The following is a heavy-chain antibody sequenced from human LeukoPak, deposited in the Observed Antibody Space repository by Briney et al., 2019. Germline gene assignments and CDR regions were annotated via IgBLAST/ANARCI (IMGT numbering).Heavy chain of an antibody. D-gene: IGHD3-3*01. J-gene: IGHJ4*02. Sequence: HSGRSLRLSCTASGFTFGDYAMSWVRQAPGKGLEWVGFIRSKAYGGTTEYAASVKGRFTISRDDSKSIAYLQMNSLKTEDTAVYYCTRDQGYYDFWSGYHPIDYWGQGTLVTVSS. CDR2: IRSKAYGGTT. CDR1: GFTFGDYA. V-gene: IGHV3-49*04. CDR3: TRDQGYYDFWSGYHPIDY.